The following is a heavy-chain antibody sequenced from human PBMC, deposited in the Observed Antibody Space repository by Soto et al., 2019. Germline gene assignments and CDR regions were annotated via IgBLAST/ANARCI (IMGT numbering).Heavy chain of an antibody. Sequence: GGSLRLSCAASAFTFNNYAMSWVRQAPGKGLEWVSGIGGSGRTTYYAGSVKGRFTISRDNSNNTLFLQMNSLRAEDTAVYYCAKSRYSDSSGDFYDYWGQGTLVTVSS. CDR2: IGGSGRTT. D-gene: IGHD3-22*01. J-gene: IGHJ4*02. CDR3: AKSRYSDSSGDFYDY. V-gene: IGHV3-23*01. CDR1: AFTFNNYA.